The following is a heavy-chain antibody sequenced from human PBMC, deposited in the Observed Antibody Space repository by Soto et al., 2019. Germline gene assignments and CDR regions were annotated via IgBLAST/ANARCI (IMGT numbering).Heavy chain of an antibody. Sequence: GGSLRLSCAASAFTFNNYAMSWVRQAPGKGLEWVSGIGGSGRTTYYAGSVKGRFTISRDNSNNTLFLQMNSLRAEDTAVYYCAKSRYSDSSGDFYDYWGQGTLVTVSS. CDR2: IGGSGRTT. D-gene: IGHD3-22*01. J-gene: IGHJ4*02. CDR3: AKSRYSDSSGDFYDY. V-gene: IGHV3-23*01. CDR1: AFTFNNYA.